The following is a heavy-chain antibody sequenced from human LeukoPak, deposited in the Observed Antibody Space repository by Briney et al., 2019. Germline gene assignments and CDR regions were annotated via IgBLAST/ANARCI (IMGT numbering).Heavy chain of an antibody. D-gene: IGHD3-22*01. CDR2: IYPGDSDT. J-gene: IGHJ4*02. CDR3: ARHHDSSGYPVYY. CDR1: GSSFTSYW. V-gene: IGHV5-51*01. Sequence: GESLQISCKGSGSSFTSYWIGWVRQLPGKGLEWMGIIYPGDSDTRYSPSFQGQVTISADKSISTAYLQWSSLKASDTAMYYCARHHDSSGYPVYYWGQGTLVTVSS.